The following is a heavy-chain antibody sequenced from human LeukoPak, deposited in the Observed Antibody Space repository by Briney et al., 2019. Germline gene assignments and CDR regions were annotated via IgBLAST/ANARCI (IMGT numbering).Heavy chain of an antibody. Sequence: PSEALSLTCAVYGGSFSGYYWSWIRQPPGKGLEWIGEINHSGSTNYNPSLKSRVTMSVDTSKNQFSLKLSSVTAADTAVYYCARETYYYDSSGYYLPGYFDYWGRGTLVTVSS. CDR1: GGSFSGYY. CDR3: ARETYYYDSSGYYLPGYFDY. V-gene: IGHV4-34*01. CDR2: INHSGST. D-gene: IGHD3-22*01. J-gene: IGHJ4*02.